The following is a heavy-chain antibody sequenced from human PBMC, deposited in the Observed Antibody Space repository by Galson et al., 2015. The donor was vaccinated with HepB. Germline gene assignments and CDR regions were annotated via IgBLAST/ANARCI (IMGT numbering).Heavy chain of an antibody. CDR2: ISWDGGST. Sequence: SLRLSCAASGFTFDDYAMHWVRQAPGKGLEWVSLISWDGGSTYYADSVKGRFTISRDNSKNSLYLQMNSLRAEDTALYYCAKDMGVATITRGFDYWGQGTLVTVSS. V-gene: IGHV3-43D*03. CDR3: AKDMGVATITRGFDY. J-gene: IGHJ4*02. CDR1: GFTFDDYA. D-gene: IGHD5-12*01.